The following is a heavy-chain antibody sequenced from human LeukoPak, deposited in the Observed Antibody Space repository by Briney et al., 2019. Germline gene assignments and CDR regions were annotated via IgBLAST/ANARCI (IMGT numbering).Heavy chain of an antibody. CDR1: GFTFSSYA. Sequence: GGSLRLSCAASGFTFSSYAMSWVRQAPGKGLEWVSAISGSGGSTYYADSVKGRFTISRDNAKNSLYLQMNSLRAEDTAVYYCARALQHYDFWSGYYSPHAFDYWGQGTLVTVSS. CDR2: ISGSGGST. CDR3: ARALQHYDFWSGYYSPHAFDY. D-gene: IGHD3-3*01. J-gene: IGHJ4*02. V-gene: IGHV3-23*01.